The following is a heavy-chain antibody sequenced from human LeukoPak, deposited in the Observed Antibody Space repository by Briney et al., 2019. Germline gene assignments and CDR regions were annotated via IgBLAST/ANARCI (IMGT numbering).Heavy chain of an antibody. CDR1: GGSISSSNW. Sequence: PSETLSLTCAVSGGSISSSNWWSWVRQPPGKGLEWIGEIYHSGSTNYNPSLKSRVTISVDKSKNQFSLKLSSVTAADTAVYYCARAGYSSSWYGTINIDYWGQGTLVTVSS. D-gene: IGHD6-13*01. CDR3: ARAGYSSSWYGTINIDY. CDR2: IYHSGST. J-gene: IGHJ4*02. V-gene: IGHV4-4*02.